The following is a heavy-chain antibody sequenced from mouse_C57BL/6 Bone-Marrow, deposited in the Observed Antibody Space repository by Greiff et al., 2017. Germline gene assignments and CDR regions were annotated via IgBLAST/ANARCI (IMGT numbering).Heavy chain of an antibody. CDR2: IYPSDSET. J-gene: IGHJ4*01. V-gene: IGHV1-61*01. CDR1: GYTFTSYW. CDR3: ARTSISTVAYAMDY. D-gene: IGHD1-1*01. Sequence: QVQLQQPGAELVRPGSSVKLSCKASGYTFTSYWLDWVKQRPGQGLEWIGNIYPSDSETHYNQKFKGKATLTVDKSSSTAYMQLSSLTSEDSAVYYCARTSISTVAYAMDYWGQGTSVTVSS.